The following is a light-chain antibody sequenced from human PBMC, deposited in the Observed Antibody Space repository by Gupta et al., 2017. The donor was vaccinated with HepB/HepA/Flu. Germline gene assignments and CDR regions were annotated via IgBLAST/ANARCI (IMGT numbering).Light chain of an antibody. CDR2: GAS. CDR3: QQEHNCPRT. CDR1: QSLSTY. V-gene: IGKV3-15*01. Sequence: EIVMTQSPSTLSVSPGERATLSCRASQSLSTYIAWYQQKPGQPPRLLIYGASTRATGIPARFSGSGSGTEFTLTISGRQSDDFAVYYCQQEHNCPRTFGQGTKVDIK. J-gene: IGKJ1*01.